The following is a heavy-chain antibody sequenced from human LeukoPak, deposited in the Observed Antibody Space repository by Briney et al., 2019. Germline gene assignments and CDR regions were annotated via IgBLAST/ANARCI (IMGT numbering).Heavy chain of an antibody. V-gene: IGHV3-20*04. J-gene: IGHJ4*02. CDR3: ARGGGYSSSWLEGYFDY. Sequence: PGGSLRLSCAASGFTFDDYGMNWVRQVPGKGLEWVSGINWNGGSTGYADSVRGRFTISRDNAKNSLYLQMNSLTVEDTALYFCARGGGYSSSWLEGYFDYWGQGTLVTVSS. D-gene: IGHD6-13*01. CDR1: GFTFDDYG. CDR2: INWNGGST.